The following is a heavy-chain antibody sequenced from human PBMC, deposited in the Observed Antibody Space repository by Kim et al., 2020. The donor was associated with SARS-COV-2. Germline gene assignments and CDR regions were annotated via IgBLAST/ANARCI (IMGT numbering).Heavy chain of an antibody. J-gene: IGHJ4*02. Sequence: GGSLRLSCAASGFTFSSYAMSWVRQAPGKGLEWVSAISGSGGSTYYADSVKGRFTISRDNSKNTLYLQMNSLRAEDTAVYYCANSPYCSSTSCYLFDYWGQGTLVTVSS. V-gene: IGHV3-23*01. CDR3: ANSPYCSSTSCYLFDY. CDR1: GFTFSSYA. D-gene: IGHD2-2*01. CDR2: ISGSGGST.